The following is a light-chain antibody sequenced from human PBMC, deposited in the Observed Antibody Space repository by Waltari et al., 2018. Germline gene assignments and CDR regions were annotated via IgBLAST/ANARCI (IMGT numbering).Light chain of an antibody. J-gene: IGLJ3*02. V-gene: IGLV2-8*01. CDR1: SSDVGYYNY. CDR3: TSLAAGSTWV. CDR2: EVS. Sequence: QSALTQPPSASGSPGQSVTIACTGTSSDVGYYNYVSWYQQHPGNPPKLMICEVSNRPAGVPDRFSGSKSDNTASLTVSGVQVEDEADYYCTSLAAGSTWVFGGGTKLTVL.